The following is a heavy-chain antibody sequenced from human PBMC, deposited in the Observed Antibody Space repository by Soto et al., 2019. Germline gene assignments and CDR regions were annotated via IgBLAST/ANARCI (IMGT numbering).Heavy chain of an antibody. CDR2: ISTSSGNR. D-gene: IGHD4-17*01. CDR1: GYTFTSSD. CDR3: ASTNGDLDY. J-gene: IGHJ4*02. V-gene: IGHV1-8*01. Sequence: QVQLGQSGAEVKKPGASVKVTYKAYGYTFTSSDINWVRQGSGQGLEWLGWISTSSGNRGYAQKFQGRVTMTRDTSISTAYMELSSLRSDDMAVYYCASTNGDLDYWGQGTLVTVSS.